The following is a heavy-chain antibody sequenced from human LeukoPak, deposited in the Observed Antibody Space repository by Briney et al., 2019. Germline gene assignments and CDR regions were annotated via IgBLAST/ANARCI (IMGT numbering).Heavy chain of an antibody. CDR2: INHSRST. V-gene: IGHV4-34*01. CDR1: DGSFSGYY. J-gene: IGHJ4*02. D-gene: IGHD3-16*02. CDR3: ARGFSDYVWGSYRRNRGYFDY. Sequence: SETLSLTCAVSDGSFSGYYWSWIRQPPGKGLEWIGEINHSRSTNYNPSLRSRVTISVDTSKKQFSLKLSSVTAADTAVYYCARGFSDYVWGSYRRNRGYFDYWGQGTLVTVSS.